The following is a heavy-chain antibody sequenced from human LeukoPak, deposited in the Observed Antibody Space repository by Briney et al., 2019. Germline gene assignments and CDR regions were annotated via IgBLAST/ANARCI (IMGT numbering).Heavy chain of an antibody. D-gene: IGHD3-3*01. CDR2: ISAYNGNT. Sequence: GASVKVSCKASGYTFTSYGISWVRQAPGQGLEWMGWISAYNGNTNYAQKLQGRVTMTTDTSTSTAYMELRSLRSDDTAVYYCARYLSEEQLRFLEWLSRPGYFDYWGQGTLVTVSS. V-gene: IGHV1-18*01. CDR1: GYTFTSYG. J-gene: IGHJ4*02. CDR3: ARYLSEEQLRFLEWLSRPGYFDY.